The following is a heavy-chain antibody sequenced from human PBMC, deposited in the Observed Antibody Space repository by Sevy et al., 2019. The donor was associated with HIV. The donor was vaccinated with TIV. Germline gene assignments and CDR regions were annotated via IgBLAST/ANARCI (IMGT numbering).Heavy chain of an antibody. J-gene: IGHJ4*02. Sequence: GGSLRLSCAASGFTFSSYVMHWVRQAPGKGLEWVAVISYDGSNKYYADSVKGRFTISRDNSKNTLYLQMNSLRAEDTAVYYCARGLPSYSSGWYDFDYWGQGTLVTVSS. CDR3: ARGLPSYSSGWYDFDY. D-gene: IGHD6-19*01. CDR1: GFTFSSYV. CDR2: ISYDGSNK. V-gene: IGHV3-30*04.